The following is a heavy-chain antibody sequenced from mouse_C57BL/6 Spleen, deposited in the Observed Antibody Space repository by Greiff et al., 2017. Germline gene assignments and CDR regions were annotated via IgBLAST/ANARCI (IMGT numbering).Heavy chain of an antibody. CDR3: ARWDYDYALYFDV. V-gene: IGHV1-18*01. D-gene: IGHD2-4*01. Sequence: VQLQQSGPELVKPGASVTIPCKASGYTFTDYNMDWVKQSHGKSLEWIGDINPNNGGTIYNQKFKGKATLTVDKSSSTAYMELRSRTSEDTAVYYCARWDYDYALYFDVWGTGTTVTVSS. CDR1: GYTFTDYN. CDR2: INPNNGGT. J-gene: IGHJ1*03.